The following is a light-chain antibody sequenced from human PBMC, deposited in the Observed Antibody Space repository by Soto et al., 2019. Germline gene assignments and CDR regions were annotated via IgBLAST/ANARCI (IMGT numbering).Light chain of an antibody. Sequence: EIVLTQSPATLSLSPGERATLSCRASHSVFKYLAWYQQRPGQAPRLLIYDAYNRAPGIPARFSGSGSGTDFTLTISSLEPEDFAVYYCQQYNNWPPRFTFGPGTKVDIK. J-gene: IGKJ3*01. V-gene: IGKV3-11*01. CDR2: DAY. CDR3: QQYNNWPPRFT. CDR1: HSVFKY.